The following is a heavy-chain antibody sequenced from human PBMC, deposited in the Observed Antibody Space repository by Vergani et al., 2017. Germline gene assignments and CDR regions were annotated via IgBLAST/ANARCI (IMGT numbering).Heavy chain of an antibody. D-gene: IGHD3-16*01. CDR3: AKDLARHRYNWFDP. CDR2: ISGSGGST. J-gene: IGHJ5*02. Sequence: EVQLLESGGGLVQPGGSLRLSCAASGFTFRNYALSWVRQAPGKGLEWVSVISGSGGSTYYADSVKGRFTISRDNSKNTLYLQMNSLRAEDTAVYYCAKDLARHRYNWFDPWGQGTLVTVSS. V-gene: IGHV3-23*01. CDR1: GFTFRNYA.